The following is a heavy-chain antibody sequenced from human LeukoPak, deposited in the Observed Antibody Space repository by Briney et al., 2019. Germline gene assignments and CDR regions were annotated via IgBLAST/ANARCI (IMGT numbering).Heavy chain of an antibody. CDR2: IYYSGRT. J-gene: IGHJ5*02. D-gene: IGHD1-26*01. CDR1: DGSISDYS. CDR3: ARDAIVGATNWFDP. V-gene: IGHV4-59*01. Sequence: PSETLSLTCTVSDGSISDYSWSWIRQPPGKGLEWIGYIYYSGRTNYNPSLKSRVTISLDPSKNQFSLKLSSVTAADTAVYYCARDAIVGATNWFDPWGQGTLVTVSS.